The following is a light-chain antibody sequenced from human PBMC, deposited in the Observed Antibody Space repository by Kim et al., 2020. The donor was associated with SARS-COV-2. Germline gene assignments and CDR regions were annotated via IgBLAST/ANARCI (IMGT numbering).Light chain of an antibody. V-gene: IGLV1-40*01. Sequence: RVTIACTGSSSSIGAYEGHWYQHVPGTAPKLLIYGDTNRPSGVPDRFSGSKSGTSASLSITGLQAEDEADYYCQSYDSTLSDSWVFGGGTKLTVL. CDR3: QSYDSTLSDSWV. CDR1: SSSIGAYE. CDR2: GDT. J-gene: IGLJ3*02.